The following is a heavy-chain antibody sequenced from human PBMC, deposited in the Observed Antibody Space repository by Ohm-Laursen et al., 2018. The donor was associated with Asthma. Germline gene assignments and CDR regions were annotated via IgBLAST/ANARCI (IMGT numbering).Heavy chain of an antibody. D-gene: IGHD3-9*01. CDR3: VREDFDWPPGYCDY. V-gene: IGHV4-31*03. J-gene: IGHJ4*02. CDR2: IYYSGST. CDR1: GGSISSGSYY. Sequence: SQTLFLTCTVSGGSISSGSYYWSWIRQHPGKGLEWIGYIYYSGSTYYNPSLKSRVTISIDTSKNQFSLKLSSVTAADTAVYYCVREDFDWPPGYCDYWGQGTLVTVSS.